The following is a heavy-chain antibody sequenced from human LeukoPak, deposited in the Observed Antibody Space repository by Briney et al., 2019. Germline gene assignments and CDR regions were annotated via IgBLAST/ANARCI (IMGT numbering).Heavy chain of an antibody. Sequence: SETLSLTCTVSGGSISSYYWSWIRQPPGKGLEWIGYIYYSGSTNYNPSLKSRVTISVDTSKNQFSLKLSSVTAADTAVYYCARMVRGAKALDYWGQGTLVTVSS. D-gene: IGHD3-10*01. J-gene: IGHJ4*02. V-gene: IGHV4-59*01. CDR3: ARMVRGAKALDY. CDR1: GGSISSYY. CDR2: IYYSGST.